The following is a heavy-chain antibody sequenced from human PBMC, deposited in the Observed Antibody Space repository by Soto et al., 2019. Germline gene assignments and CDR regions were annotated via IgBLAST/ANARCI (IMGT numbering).Heavy chain of an antibody. Sequence: QITLNESGPTVVRPTETLTLTCRFSGFSLTTSGVGVGWIRQSPGKAPEWLALIYWDDDKRYSASLKIRLTIPKDTSKNQVVLTVSDLDPTDTATYYCAHRVLRTVFGLVTTTAIYFDFWGQGTPVAVSS. J-gene: IGHJ4*02. D-gene: IGHD3-3*01. CDR1: GFSLTTSGVG. V-gene: IGHV2-5*02. CDR2: IYWDDDK. CDR3: AHRVLRTVFGLVTTTAIYFDF.